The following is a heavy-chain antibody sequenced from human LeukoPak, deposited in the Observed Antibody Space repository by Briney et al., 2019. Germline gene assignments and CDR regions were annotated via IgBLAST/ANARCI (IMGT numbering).Heavy chain of an antibody. J-gene: IGHJ4*02. CDR3: ARGIAVAGRDY. CDR1: GFAVSSNY. CDR2: IYSGGST. V-gene: IGHV3-66*01. D-gene: IGHD6-19*01. Sequence: GGSLRLSCAASGFAVSSNYMSWVRQAPGKGLEWVSVIYSGGSTYYADSVKGRFTISRDNSKNTLYLQMNSLRAEDTAVYYCARGIAVAGRDYWGQGTLVTVSS.